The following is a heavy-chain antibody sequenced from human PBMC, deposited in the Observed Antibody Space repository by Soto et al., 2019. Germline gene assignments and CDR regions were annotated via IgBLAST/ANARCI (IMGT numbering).Heavy chain of an antibody. Sequence: SETLSLTCAVYGGSFSGYYWSWISQPPGKGLEWIGEINHSGSTNYNPSLKSRVTISVDTSKNQFSLKLSSVTAADTAVYYCARDRATMVRGVIPRWFDPWGQGTLVTVSS. D-gene: IGHD3-10*01. CDR3: ARDRATMVRGVIPRWFDP. CDR1: GGSFSGYY. V-gene: IGHV4-34*01. CDR2: INHSGST. J-gene: IGHJ5*02.